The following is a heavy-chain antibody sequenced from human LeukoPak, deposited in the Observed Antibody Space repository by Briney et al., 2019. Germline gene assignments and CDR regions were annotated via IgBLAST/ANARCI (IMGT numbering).Heavy chain of an antibody. CDR1: GYTFTGYY. CDR2: TNPNSGGT. CDR3: ARGGGYSSSWFAATFDY. V-gene: IGHV1-2*02. D-gene: IGHD6-13*01. J-gene: IGHJ4*02. Sequence: ASVKVSCKASGYTFTGYYMHWVRQAPGQGLEWMGWTNPNSGGTNYAQKFQGRVTMTRDTSISTAYMELSRLRSDDTAVYYCARGGGYSSSWFAATFDYWGQGTLVTVSS.